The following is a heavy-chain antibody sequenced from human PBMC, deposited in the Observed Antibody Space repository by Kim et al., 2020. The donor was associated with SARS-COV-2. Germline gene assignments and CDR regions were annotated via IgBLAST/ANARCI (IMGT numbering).Heavy chain of an antibody. Sequence: SVKVSCKASGGTFSSYAISWVRQAPGQGLEWMGRIIPILGIANYAQKFQGRVTITADKSTSTAYMELSSLRSEDTAVYYCARDSYGIAAAGSWFDPWGQGTLVTVSS. CDR2: IIPILGIA. CDR3: ARDSYGIAAAGSWFDP. CDR1: GGTFSSYA. V-gene: IGHV1-69*04. D-gene: IGHD6-13*01. J-gene: IGHJ5*02.